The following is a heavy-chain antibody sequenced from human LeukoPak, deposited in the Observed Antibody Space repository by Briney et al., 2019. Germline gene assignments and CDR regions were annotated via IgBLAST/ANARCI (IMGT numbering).Heavy chain of an antibody. D-gene: IGHD2-15*01. J-gene: IGHJ5*02. CDR3: ARFARPLYNWFDP. Sequence: SETLSLTCAVYGGSFSGYYWSWIRQPPEKGLEWIGEINHSGSTNYNPSLKSRVTISVDTSKNQFSLKLSSVTAADTAVYYCARFARPLYNWFDPWGQGTLVTVSS. V-gene: IGHV4-34*01. CDR2: INHSGST. CDR1: GGSFSGYY.